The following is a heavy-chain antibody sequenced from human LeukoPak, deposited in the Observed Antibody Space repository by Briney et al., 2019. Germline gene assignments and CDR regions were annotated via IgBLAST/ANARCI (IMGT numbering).Heavy chain of an antibody. CDR2: ISGSGGST. D-gene: IGHD3-9*01. J-gene: IGHJ6*03. CDR1: GFTFSTYG. Sequence: GGTLRLSCAASGFTFSTYGMSWVRQAPGKGLEWVSAISGSGGSTYYADSVKGRFTISRDNSKNTLYLQMNSLRAEDTAVYYCAKDGGEYYDILTGYYPRLYYMDVWGKGTTVTISS. V-gene: IGHV3-23*01. CDR3: AKDGGEYYDILTGYYPRLYYMDV.